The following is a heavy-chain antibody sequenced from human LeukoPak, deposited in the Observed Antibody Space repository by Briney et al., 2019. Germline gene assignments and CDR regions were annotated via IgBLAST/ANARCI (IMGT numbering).Heavy chain of an antibody. Sequence: PSETLSLTCTVSGGSISSGDYYWSWMRQPPGKGSEWIGYTHYSGRTYYNPSLRSRLTISADTSKNQFSLRLSSVTAADTAVYYCARTYCSGGTCYGLDYWGQGTLVTVSS. J-gene: IGHJ4*02. CDR2: THYSGRT. D-gene: IGHD2-15*01. V-gene: IGHV4-30-4*08. CDR1: GGSISSGDYY. CDR3: ARTYCSGGTCYGLDY.